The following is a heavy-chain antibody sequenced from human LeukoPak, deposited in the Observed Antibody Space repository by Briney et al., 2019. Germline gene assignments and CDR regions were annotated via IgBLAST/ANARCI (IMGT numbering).Heavy chain of an antibody. CDR3: ARGRAHDGDFVLDY. Sequence: ASVRVSCKPSGYIFTAEYIHWVRQAPGQGLEWIGWINPKTGDTNYAQKFQGRVTLTSYTSIKTAYMEMGRLTSDDTAVYYCARGRAHDGDFVLDYWGQGTLVTVSS. J-gene: IGHJ4*02. CDR1: GYIFTAEY. D-gene: IGHD4-17*01. V-gene: IGHV1-2*02. CDR2: INPKTGDT.